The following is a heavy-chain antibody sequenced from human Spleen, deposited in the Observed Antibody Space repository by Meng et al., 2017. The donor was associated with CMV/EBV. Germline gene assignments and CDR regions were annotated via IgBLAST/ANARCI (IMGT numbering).Heavy chain of an antibody. J-gene: IGHJ3*01. CDR2: INPNIGGT. CDR1: GYTFTGYN. CDR3: ARDVRLWDDTSGQGIEF. V-gene: IGHV1-2*02. Sequence: ASVKVSCKASGYTFTGYNMHWVRQAPGQGLEWMGRINPNIGGTNYAQKFQGSVTVTRDTSISTAYMELSRLSSEDTAVYYCARDVRLWDDTSGQGIEFWGQGTMVTVSS. D-gene: IGHD3-22*01.